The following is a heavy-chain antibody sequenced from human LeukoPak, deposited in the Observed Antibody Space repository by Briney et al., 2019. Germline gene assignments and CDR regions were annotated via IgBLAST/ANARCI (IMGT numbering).Heavy chain of an antibody. CDR1: GYTFTGYY. V-gene: IGHV1-2*02. D-gene: IGHD2-15*01. CDR3: ARDGHSGGAFDI. CDR2: IYPNSDGT. Sequence: ASVKVSCKASGYTFTGYYMHWVRQAPGQGLEWMGWIYPNSDGTNHAQKFQGRVTMTRDTSISTAYMELSRLRSDDTAVYYCARDGHSGGAFDIWGQGTMVTVSS. J-gene: IGHJ3*02.